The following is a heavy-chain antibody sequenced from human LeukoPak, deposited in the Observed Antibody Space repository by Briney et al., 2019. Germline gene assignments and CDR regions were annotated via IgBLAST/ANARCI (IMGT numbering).Heavy chain of an antibody. V-gene: IGHV3-48*01. CDR3: ARASGYGDLPPDY. CDR2: ISSSSSTI. D-gene: IGHD4-17*01. CDR1: GFTFSSYS. J-gene: IGHJ4*02. Sequence: GGSLRLSCAASGFTFSSYSMNWVRQAPGKGLEWVSYISSSSSTIYYADSVKGRFTISRDNAKNSLYLQMNSLRAEDTAVYYCARASGYGDLPPDYWGQGTLVTVSS.